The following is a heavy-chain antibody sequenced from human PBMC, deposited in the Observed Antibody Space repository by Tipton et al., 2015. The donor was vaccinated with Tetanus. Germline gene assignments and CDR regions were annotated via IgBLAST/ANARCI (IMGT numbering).Heavy chain of an antibody. J-gene: IGHJ6*02. V-gene: IGHV4-39*07. Sequence: TLSLTCTVSGGSISSSSYYWGWIRQPPGKGLEWIGSIYYSGSTYYNPSLKSRVAILVDTSKNQFSLKLSSVTAADTAVYYCARAEVNFTTAPPGYYNVYYYYGMDVWGQGTTVTVSS. CDR3: ARAEVNFTTAPPGYYNVYYYYGMDV. CDR1: GGSISSSSYY. D-gene: IGHD3-9*01. CDR2: IYYSGST.